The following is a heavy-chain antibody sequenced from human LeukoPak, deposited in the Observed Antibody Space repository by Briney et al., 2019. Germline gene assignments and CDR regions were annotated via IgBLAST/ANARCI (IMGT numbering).Heavy chain of an antibody. V-gene: IGHV1-18*01. D-gene: IGHD1-7*01. CDR1: GYTFTSYS. J-gene: IGHJ4*02. CDR3: ARFNWNYDLETNFDY. CDR2: ISAYNGNT. Sequence: ASVKVSCKASGYTFTSYSISWVRQAPGQGLEWMGWISAYNGNTIYAQKVKGRVTMTTDTSTSTAYMELRSLKSDDTAVYYCARFNWNYDLETNFDYWGQGTLVTVSS.